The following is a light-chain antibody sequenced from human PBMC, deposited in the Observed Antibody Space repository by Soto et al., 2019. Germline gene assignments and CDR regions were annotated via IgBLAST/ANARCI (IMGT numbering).Light chain of an antibody. CDR1: SSDVGDYDY. CDR2: DLN. CDR3: CSYAGDYTYV. J-gene: IGLJ1*01. V-gene: IGLV2-11*01. Sequence: QSALTQPPSVSGSPGQSVTISCTGTSSDVGDYDYVSWYQHHPGKAPKLIIYDLNKRPAGVHARFSVYKSGNTASLSISGLHTDDEGYYYCCSYAGDYTYVFGTGTKLTVL.